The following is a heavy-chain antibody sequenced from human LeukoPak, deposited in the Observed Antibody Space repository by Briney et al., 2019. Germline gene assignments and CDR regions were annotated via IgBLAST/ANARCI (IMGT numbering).Heavy chain of an antibody. CDR3: ARDLGEGDY. CDR2: ISWNSGSI. Sequence: GGSLRLSCAASGFTFDDYAMHWVRQAPGKGLEWVSGISWNSGSIGYADSVKGRFTISRDNAKNSLYLQMNSLRAEDTAVYYCARDLGEGDYWGQGTLVTVSS. V-gene: IGHV3-9*01. CDR1: GFTFDDYA. J-gene: IGHJ4*02. D-gene: IGHD2-21*01.